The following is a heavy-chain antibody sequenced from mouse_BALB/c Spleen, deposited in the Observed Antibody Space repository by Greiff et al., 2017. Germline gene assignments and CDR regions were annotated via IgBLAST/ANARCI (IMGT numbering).Heavy chain of an antibody. J-gene: IGHJ1*01. V-gene: IGHV14-4*02. CDR2: IDPENGDT. D-gene: IGHD1-1*01. CDR1: GFNIKDYY. Sequence: VQLQQSGAELVRSGASVKLSCTASGFNIKDYYMHWVKQRPEQGLEWIGWIDPENGDTEYAPKFQGKATMTADTSSNTAYLQLSSLTSEDTAVYYCSHGSSYRYFDVWGAGTTVTVSS. CDR3: SHGSSYRYFDV.